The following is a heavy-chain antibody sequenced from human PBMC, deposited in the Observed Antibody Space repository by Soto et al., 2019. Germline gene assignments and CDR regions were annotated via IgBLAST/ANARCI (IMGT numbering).Heavy chain of an antibody. Sequence: QVQLVESGGGVVQPGRSLRLSCAASGFTFSNYAIHWVRQAPDKGLEWVAVLSYDGNNIHYADSVKGRFTVSRDNSKNTLFLQMNRLRAEDTAVYYCARDSGYGSGNSVNHYLDYWGQGTLVTVSS. V-gene: IGHV3-30-3*01. CDR1: GFTFSNYA. D-gene: IGHD3-10*01. CDR3: ARDSGYGSGNSVNHYLDY. J-gene: IGHJ4*02. CDR2: LSYDGNNI.